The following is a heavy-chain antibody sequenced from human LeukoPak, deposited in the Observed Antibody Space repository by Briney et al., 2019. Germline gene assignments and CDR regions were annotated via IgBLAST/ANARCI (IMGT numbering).Heavy chain of an antibody. V-gene: IGHV3-30*18. CDR1: GFTFSSYG. D-gene: IGHD3-22*01. Sequence: PGGSLRLSCAASGFTFSSYGMHWVRQAPGKGLEWVAVISYDGSNKYYADSVKGRFTISRDNSKNTLYLQMNSLRAEDTAVYYCAKAYTHHDSSGYPYWYFDLWGRGTLVTVSS. CDR3: AKAYTHHDSSGYPYWYFDL. J-gene: IGHJ2*01. CDR2: ISYDGSNK.